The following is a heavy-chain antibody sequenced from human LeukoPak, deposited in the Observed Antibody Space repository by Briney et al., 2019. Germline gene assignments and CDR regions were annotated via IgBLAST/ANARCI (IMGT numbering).Heavy chain of an antibody. CDR3: AKAVAGYYFDY. Sequence: PGGSLRLSCAASGFTFSSYAMSWVRQAPGKGLEWVSAITYNSGGTYYADSVKGRFTISRDNSENTLYLQMNSLRAEDTAVYYCAKAVAGYYFDYWGQGTLVTVSS. CDR1: GFTFSSYA. V-gene: IGHV3-23*01. CDR2: ITYNSGGT. D-gene: IGHD6-19*01. J-gene: IGHJ4*02.